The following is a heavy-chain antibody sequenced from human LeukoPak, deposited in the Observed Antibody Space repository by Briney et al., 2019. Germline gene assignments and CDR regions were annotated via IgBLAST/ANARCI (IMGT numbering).Heavy chain of an antibody. Sequence: GGSLRLSCAASGFAFSSYGMHWVRQAPGQGLEWVAFIRYDGSNKYYADSVKGRFTISRDNSKNTLYLQMNSLRAEDTAVYYFEKDPVIAASGHYYYYYMDVWGKGTTVTVSS. V-gene: IGHV3-30*02. J-gene: IGHJ6*03. CDR2: IRYDGSNK. D-gene: IGHD6-13*01. CDR1: GFAFSSYG. CDR3: EKDPVIAASGHYYYYYMDV.